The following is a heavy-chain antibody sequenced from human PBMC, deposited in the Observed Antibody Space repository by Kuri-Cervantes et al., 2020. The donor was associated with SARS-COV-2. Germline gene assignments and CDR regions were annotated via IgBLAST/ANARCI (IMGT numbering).Heavy chain of an antibody. CDR3: ARGANYYDSSGYYY. CDR1: GGSISSSSYY. V-gene: IGHV4-39*06. Sequence: SETLSLTCTVSGGSISSSSYYWGWIRQPPGKGLEWIGSIYYSGSTNYNPSLKSRVTISVDTSKNQFPLKLSSVTAADTAVYYCARGANYYDSSGYYYWGQGTLVTVSS. D-gene: IGHD3-22*01. J-gene: IGHJ4*02. CDR2: IYYSGST.